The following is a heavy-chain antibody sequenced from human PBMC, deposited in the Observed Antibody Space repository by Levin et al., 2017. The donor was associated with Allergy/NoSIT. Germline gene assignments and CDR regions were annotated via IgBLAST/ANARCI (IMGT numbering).Heavy chain of an antibody. V-gene: IGHV1-2*02. CDR2: INPNSGGT. CDR3: AREVGGSTSCYHDY. CDR1: GYTFTGYY. Sequence: SGESLKISFKASGYTFTGYYMHWVRQAPGQGLEWMGWINPNSGGTNYAQKFQGRVTMTRDTSISTAYMELSRLRSDDTAIYYCAREVGGSTSCYHDYWGQGTLVTVSS. J-gene: IGHJ4*02. D-gene: IGHD2-2*01.